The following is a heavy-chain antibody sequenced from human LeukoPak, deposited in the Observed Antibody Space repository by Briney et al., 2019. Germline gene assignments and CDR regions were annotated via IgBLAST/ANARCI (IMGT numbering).Heavy chain of an antibody. D-gene: IGHD6-13*01. CDR3: ARDIAAAGLDY. CDR2: ISSSSYI. CDR1: GFTFSSYS. V-gene: IGHV3-21*01. Sequence: GGSLRLSCAASGFTFSSYSMNWVRQAPGKGLEWVSSISSSSYIYYADSVKGRCTISRDNAKNSLYLQMNSLRAEDTAVYYCARDIAAAGLDYWGQGTLVTVSS. J-gene: IGHJ4*02.